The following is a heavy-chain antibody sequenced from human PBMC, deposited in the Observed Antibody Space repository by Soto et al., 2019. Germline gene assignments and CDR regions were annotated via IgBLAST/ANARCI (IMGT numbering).Heavy chain of an antibody. J-gene: IGHJ6*02. CDR1: GYTFTSYY. Sequence: GASVKVSCKASGYTFTSYYMHWVRQAPGQGLEWMGIINPSGGSTSYAQKFQGRVTMTRDTSTSTVYMELSSLRSEDTAVYYCAGDREVVVPARNYYYYGMDVWGQGTTVTVSS. V-gene: IGHV1-46*01. CDR2: INPSGGST. CDR3: AGDREVVVPARNYYYYGMDV. D-gene: IGHD2-2*01.